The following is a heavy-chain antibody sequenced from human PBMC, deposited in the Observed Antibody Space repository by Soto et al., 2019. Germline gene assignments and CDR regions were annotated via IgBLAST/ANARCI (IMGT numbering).Heavy chain of an antibody. D-gene: IGHD6-6*01. Sequence: ASVKVSCKASGYTFTGYYMHWVRQAPGQGLEWMGWINPNSGGTNYAQKFQGWVTMTRDTSISTAYMELSRLRSDDTAVYYCARAATSSSKHGYYYYGMDVWGQGTTVTVSS. CDR3: ARAATSSSKHGYYYYGMDV. J-gene: IGHJ6*02. CDR1: GYTFTGYY. V-gene: IGHV1-2*04. CDR2: INPNSGGT.